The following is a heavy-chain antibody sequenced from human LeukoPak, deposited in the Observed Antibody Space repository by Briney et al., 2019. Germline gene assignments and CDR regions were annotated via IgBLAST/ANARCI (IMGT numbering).Heavy chain of an antibody. Sequence: SETLSLTCTVSDDSITMYYWTWIRQPPGKGLEWIGYIYYSGSTNYNPSLKSRVTISVDTSKNQFSLKLSSVTAADTAVYYCARDADHWGQGTLVTVSS. J-gene: IGHJ4*02. CDR3: ARDADH. CDR1: DDSITMYY. CDR2: IYYSGST. V-gene: IGHV4-59*01.